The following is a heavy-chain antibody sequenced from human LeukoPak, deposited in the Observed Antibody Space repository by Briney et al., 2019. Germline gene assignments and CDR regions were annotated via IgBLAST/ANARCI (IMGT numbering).Heavy chain of an antibody. Sequence: GGPLRLSCAASGFTFSSYAMNWVRQAPGKGLEWVSTISGSDGSTYYADSVKGRFTISRDNSKNTLYLQMNSLRAEDTAVYYCAKSKVVAATMGRFDYWGQGTLVTVSS. CDR1: GFTFSSYA. V-gene: IGHV3-23*01. J-gene: IGHJ4*02. CDR2: ISGSDGST. CDR3: AKSKVVAATMGRFDY. D-gene: IGHD2-15*01.